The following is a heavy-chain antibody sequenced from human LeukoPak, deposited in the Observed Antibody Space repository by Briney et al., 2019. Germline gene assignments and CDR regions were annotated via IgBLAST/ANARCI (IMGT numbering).Heavy chain of an antibody. CDR3: ARTPPNWNYLDY. V-gene: IGHV3-21*01. J-gene: IGHJ4*02. CDR2: ISSSSSYI. D-gene: IGHD1-1*01. CDR1: GFTFSSYS. Sequence: GGSLRLSCAASGFTFSSYSMNWVRQAPGKGLEWVSSISSSSSYIYYADSVKGRFTISRDNAKNSLYLQMNSLRAEDTAVYYCARTPPNWNYLDYWGQGTLVTVSS.